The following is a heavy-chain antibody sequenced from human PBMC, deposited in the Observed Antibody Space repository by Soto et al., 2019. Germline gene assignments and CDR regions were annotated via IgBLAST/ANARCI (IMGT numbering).Heavy chain of an antibody. D-gene: IGHD2-15*01. J-gene: IGHJ4*02. CDR3: ARLRGGRLKYFDY. V-gene: IGHV3-53*04. Sequence: EVQLVESGGGLVQPGGSLRLSCAASGFTVSSNYMSWVRQAPGKGLEWVSVIYSGGSTYYADYVKGRFTLSRHNSKNTLYLQMNSLRAEDTAVYYCARLRGGRLKYFDYWGQGTLVTVSS. CDR2: IYSGGST. CDR1: GFTVSSNY.